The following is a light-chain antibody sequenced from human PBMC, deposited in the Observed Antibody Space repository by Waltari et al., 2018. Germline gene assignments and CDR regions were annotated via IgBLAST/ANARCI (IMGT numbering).Light chain of an antibody. CDR1: QSVSSSY. CDR3: QQYGSSPQT. CDR2: GAS. V-gene: IGKV3-20*01. Sequence: EIVLTQSPGTLSLSPGERATLSCRASQSVSSSYLAWYQQKPGQAPRLLIYGASSRATSIPDRFSGSGSGTDFTLTISRLEPEVFAVYYCQQYGSSPQTFGQGTKVEIK. J-gene: IGKJ1*01.